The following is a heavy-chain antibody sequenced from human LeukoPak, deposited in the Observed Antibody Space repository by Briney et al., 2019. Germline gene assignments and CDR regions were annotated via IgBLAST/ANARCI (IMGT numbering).Heavy chain of an antibody. V-gene: IGHV3-33*01. CDR3: ARDRSIAVAGYFDY. Sequence: PGGSLRLSCAASGFTFSSYGMHWVRQAPGKGLEWVAVMWYDGSNKYYADSVKGRFTISRDNSKNTLYLQMNSLRAEDTAVYYCARDRSIAVAGYFDYWGQGTLVTVSS. CDR2: MWYDGSNK. J-gene: IGHJ4*02. CDR1: GFTFSSYG. D-gene: IGHD6-19*01.